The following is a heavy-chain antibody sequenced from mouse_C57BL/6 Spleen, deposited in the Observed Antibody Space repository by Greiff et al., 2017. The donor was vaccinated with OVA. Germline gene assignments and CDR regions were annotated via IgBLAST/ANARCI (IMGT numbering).Heavy chain of an antibody. J-gene: IGHJ3*01. CDR1: GYSITSGYY. Sequence: DVKLQESGPGLVKPSQSLSLTCSVTGYSITSGYYWNWIRQFPGNKLEWMGYISYDGSNNYNPSLKNRISITRDTSKNQFFLKLNSVTTEDTATYYCANYYGSPFAYWGQGTLATVSA. CDR2: ISYDGSN. V-gene: IGHV3-6*01. CDR3: ANYYGSPFAY. D-gene: IGHD1-1*01.